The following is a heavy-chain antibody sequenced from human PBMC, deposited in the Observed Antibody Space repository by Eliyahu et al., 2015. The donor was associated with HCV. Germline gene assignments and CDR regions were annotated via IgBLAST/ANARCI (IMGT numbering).Heavy chain of an antibody. CDR3: ARDSPVRGGVTAIFDL. CDR2: IIPIFGTA. V-gene: IGHV1-69*01. Sequence: QVQLVQSGAEVKKPGSSVKVSCKASRGTFSSYAISWVRQAPGQGLEWMGGIIPIFGTANYAQKFQGRVTITADESTSTAYMELSSLRSEDTAVYYCARDSPVRGGVTAIFDLWGRGTLVTVSS. CDR1: RGTFSSYA. D-gene: IGHD2-21*02. J-gene: IGHJ2*01.